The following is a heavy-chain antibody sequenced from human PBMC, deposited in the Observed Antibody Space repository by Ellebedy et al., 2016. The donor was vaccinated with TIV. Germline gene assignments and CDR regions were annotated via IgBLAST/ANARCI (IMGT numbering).Heavy chain of an antibody. Sequence: PGGSLRLSCAASGFTFSNYAMSWVRQAPGKGLEWVSALGGSSENTYYADSVQGRFTISRDNFNNTLYLQMNSLRAEDTAVYWCASWDFDYWGQGTLVTVSS. CDR2: LGGSSENT. V-gene: IGHV3-23*01. CDR3: ASWDFDY. CDR1: GFTFSNYA. J-gene: IGHJ4*02. D-gene: IGHD7-27*01.